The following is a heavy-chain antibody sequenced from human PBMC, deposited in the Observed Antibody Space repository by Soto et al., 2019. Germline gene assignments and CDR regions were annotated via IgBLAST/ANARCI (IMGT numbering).Heavy chain of an antibody. Sequence: GGSLGLCCAASGFTFDDYAMHWVRQAPGKGLEWVSGISWNSGSIGYADSVKGRFTISRDNAKNSLYLQMNSLRAEDTALYYCAVLQYSSSFDYWGQGTLVTVSS. CDR3: AVLQYSSSFDY. V-gene: IGHV3-9*01. CDR1: GFTFDDYA. CDR2: ISWNSGSI. D-gene: IGHD6-13*01. J-gene: IGHJ4*02.